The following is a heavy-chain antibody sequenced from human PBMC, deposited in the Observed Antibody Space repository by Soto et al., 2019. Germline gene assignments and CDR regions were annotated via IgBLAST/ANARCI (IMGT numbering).Heavy chain of an antibody. Sequence: ASVKVSCKASGYTFTGYYMHWVRQAPGQGLEWMGWINPNSGGTNYAQKFQGWVTMTRDTSISTACMELSRPRSDDTAVYYCARDGLGDNYYYYGMDVWGQGTTVTVSS. V-gene: IGHV1-2*04. D-gene: IGHD1-26*01. CDR1: GYTFTGYY. J-gene: IGHJ6*02. CDR2: INPNSGGT. CDR3: ARDGLGDNYYYYGMDV.